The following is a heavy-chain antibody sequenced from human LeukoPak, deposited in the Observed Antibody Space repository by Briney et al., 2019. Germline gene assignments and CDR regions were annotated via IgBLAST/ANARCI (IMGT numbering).Heavy chain of an antibody. D-gene: IGHD6-19*01. CDR3: AKEGSGWYFDY. CDR1: GFTFSSYA. CDR2: ISGSGGST. Sequence: GGSLRLSCTTSGFTFSSYALSWVRQAPGKGLEWVSAISGSGGSTYYADSVKGRFTISRDNSKNTLYLQMNSLRAEDTAVYYCAKEGSGWYFDYWGQGTLVTVSS. J-gene: IGHJ4*02. V-gene: IGHV3-23*01.